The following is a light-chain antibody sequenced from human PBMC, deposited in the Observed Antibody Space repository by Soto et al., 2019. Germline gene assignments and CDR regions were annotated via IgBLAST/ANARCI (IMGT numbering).Light chain of an antibody. CDR2: DVT. V-gene: IGLV2-11*01. CDR3: SSHAGTSVV. Sequence: QSVLTQPRSVSGSPGQSVTISCTGTSSDVGGYNYVAWFRQHPGKTPKVIIYDVTKRPSGVPDRFSGSKSGNTASLTISGLQAEDEADYYCSSHAGTSVVFGGGTKVTAL. CDR1: SSDVGGYNY. J-gene: IGLJ1*01.